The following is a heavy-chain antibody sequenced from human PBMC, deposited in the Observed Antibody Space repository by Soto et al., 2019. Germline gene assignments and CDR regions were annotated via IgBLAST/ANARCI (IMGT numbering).Heavy chain of an antibody. J-gene: IGHJ5*02. Sequence: QVQLVQSGAEVKKPGASVKVSCKASGYTFTSYGISWVRQAPGQGLEWMGWISAYNGKPNYAQKLQGRVTMTTDTSTSTAYMELRSLRSDDTSVYYCARVWGEGYGSGSLFDPWGQGTLVTVSS. CDR1: GYTFTSYG. D-gene: IGHD3-10*01. CDR3: ARVWGEGYGSGSLFDP. V-gene: IGHV1-18*01. CDR2: ISAYNGKP.